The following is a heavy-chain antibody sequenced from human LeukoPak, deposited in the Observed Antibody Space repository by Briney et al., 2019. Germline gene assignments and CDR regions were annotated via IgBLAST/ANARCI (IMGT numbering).Heavy chain of an antibody. Sequence: GGSLRLSCAASGFTFSSYAMHWVRQAPGKGLEWVAVISYDGSNKYYADSVKGRFTISRDNSKNTLYLQMNSLRAEDTAVYYCARGRGSSTTMTDYWGQGTLVTVSS. V-gene: IGHV3-30-3*01. CDR1: GFTFSSYA. D-gene: IGHD2-2*01. J-gene: IGHJ4*02. CDR2: ISYDGSNK. CDR3: ARGRGSSTTMTDY.